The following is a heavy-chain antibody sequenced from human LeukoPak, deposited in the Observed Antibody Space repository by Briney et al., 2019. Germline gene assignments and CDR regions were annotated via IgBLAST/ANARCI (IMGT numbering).Heavy chain of an antibody. CDR2: INPSGGTT. D-gene: IGHD6-19*01. J-gene: IGHJ4*02. CDR3: AREWVSSGWYDPVAGY. CDR1: GYTFTSYY. V-gene: IGHV1-46*01. Sequence: GASVRVSCKASGYTFTSYYMHWVRQAPGQGLEWMGLINPSGGTTRYAQKFQGRVTMTRDTSISTAYMELSRLRSDDTAVYYCAREWVSSGWYDPVAGYRGQGTLVTVSS.